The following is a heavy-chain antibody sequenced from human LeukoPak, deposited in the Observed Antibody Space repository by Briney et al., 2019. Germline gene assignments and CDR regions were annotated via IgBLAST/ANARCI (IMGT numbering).Heavy chain of an antibody. D-gene: IGHD6-13*01. CDR3: ARSPGYSSSWRDNWFDP. V-gene: IGHV4-61*08. CDR1: GGSISSGGYY. CDR2: IYYSGST. J-gene: IGHJ5*02. Sequence: PSQTLSLTCTVSGGSISSGGYYWSWIRQPPGKGLEWIGYIYYSGSTNYNPSLKSRVTISVDTSKNQFSLKLSSVTAADTAVYYCARSPGYSSSWRDNWFDPWGQGTLVTVSS.